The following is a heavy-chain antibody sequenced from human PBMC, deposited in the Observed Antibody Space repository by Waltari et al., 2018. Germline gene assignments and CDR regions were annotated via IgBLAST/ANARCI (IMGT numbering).Heavy chain of an antibody. CDR1: GGSISSYY. D-gene: IGHD6-13*01. CDR3: ARGSGSWYYFDY. Sequence: QVQLQESGPGLVKPSETLSLTCTVSGGSISSYYWSWIRQPPGKGLEWIGYIYYSGSTNYNPSLKSRVTISVDTSKNQFSLKLSSVTAADTAVYYCARGSGSWYYFDYWGQGTLVTVSS. V-gene: IGHV4-59*01. J-gene: IGHJ4*02. CDR2: IYYSGST.